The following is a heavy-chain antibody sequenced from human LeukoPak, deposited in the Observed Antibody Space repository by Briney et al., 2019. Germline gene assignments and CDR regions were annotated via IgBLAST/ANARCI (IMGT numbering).Heavy chain of an antibody. Sequence: GGSLRLSCAASGFTFSSYSMNWVRQAPGKGLEWVSSISSSSTYIYYADSVKGRFTISRDNAKNSLYLQMNSLRAEDTAVYYCARDHYDYVWGSYRRYYFDYWGQGTLVTVSS. V-gene: IGHV3-21*01. CDR1: GFTFSSYS. CDR3: ARDHYDYVWGSYRRYYFDY. D-gene: IGHD3-16*02. J-gene: IGHJ4*02. CDR2: ISSSSTYI.